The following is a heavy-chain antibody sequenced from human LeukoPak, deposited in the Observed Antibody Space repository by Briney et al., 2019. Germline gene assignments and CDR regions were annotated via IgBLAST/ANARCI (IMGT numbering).Heavy chain of an antibody. CDR1: GFTFSSYE. CDR2: ISSSSSYI. J-gene: IGHJ4*02. Sequence: GGSLRLSCAASGFTFSSYEMNWVRQAPGKGLEWVSSISSSSSYIYYADSVKGRFTISRDNAKNSLYLQMNSLRAEDTAVYYCARVGSHYYDSSGYFVVGYYFDYWGQGTLVTVSS. D-gene: IGHD3-22*01. V-gene: IGHV3-21*01. CDR3: ARVGSHYYDSSGYFVVGYYFDY.